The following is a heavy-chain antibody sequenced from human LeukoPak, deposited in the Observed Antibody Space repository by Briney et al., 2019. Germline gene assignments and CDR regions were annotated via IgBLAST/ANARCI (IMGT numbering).Heavy chain of an antibody. Sequence: PGGSLRLSCAASGFTFSTYCMHWVRQVPGKGLVWVSRINTDGSSTDYADSVKGRFTISRDNAKNTLYLQMNSLRAEDTAVYYCARERKVGIAAAGTGPWGQGTLVTVSS. CDR2: INTDGSST. D-gene: IGHD6-13*01. CDR3: ARERKVGIAAAGTGP. J-gene: IGHJ5*02. CDR1: GFTFSTYC. V-gene: IGHV3-74*01.